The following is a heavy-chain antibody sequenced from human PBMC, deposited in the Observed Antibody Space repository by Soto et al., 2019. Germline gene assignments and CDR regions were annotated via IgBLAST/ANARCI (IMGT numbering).Heavy chain of an antibody. CDR1: GGSISSSSYY. CDR2: FFFSGST. J-gene: IGHJ5*02. V-gene: IGHV4-39*01. Sequence: SETLSLTCTVSGGSISSSSYYWGWIRQPPGKGLDWFGCFFFSGSTYYNPSLKSRVTISVDTSKNQFSLKLSSVTAADTAVYYCARHQGVVVVAATLVWFDPWGQGTLVTVSS. D-gene: IGHD2-15*01. CDR3: ARHQGVVVVAATLVWFDP.